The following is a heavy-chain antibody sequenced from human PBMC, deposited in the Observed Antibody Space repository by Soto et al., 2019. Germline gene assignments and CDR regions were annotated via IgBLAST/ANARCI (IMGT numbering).Heavy chain of an antibody. CDR3: ARDFCVNGACPPHYYYDMDV. Sequence: GGSLRLSCEASGFTFSSYGMHWVRQAPGKGPEWVAIIWYDGSNKYYIDSVKGRFTISRDNSKNTLYLQMNSLRVEDTAVYYCARDFCVNGACPPHYYYDMDVWGQGTTVTVSS. J-gene: IGHJ6*02. CDR2: IWYDGSNK. CDR1: GFTFSSYG. V-gene: IGHV3-33*01. D-gene: IGHD2-8*01.